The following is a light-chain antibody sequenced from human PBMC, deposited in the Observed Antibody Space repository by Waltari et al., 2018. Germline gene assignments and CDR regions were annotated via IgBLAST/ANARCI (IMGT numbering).Light chain of an antibody. CDR2: DVT. CDR1: GSDVGDFNS. CDR3: CSYAGIWV. V-gene: IGLV2-11*01. Sequence: QSALTQSRSVSGSPGQSVTISCAGTGSDVGDFNSVSWYQQHPGQATKLVIFDVTKRPSGVPDRFSGSKSGTSASLTVSGLQAEDEADYYCCSYAGIWVFGGGTKLTVL. J-gene: IGLJ3*02.